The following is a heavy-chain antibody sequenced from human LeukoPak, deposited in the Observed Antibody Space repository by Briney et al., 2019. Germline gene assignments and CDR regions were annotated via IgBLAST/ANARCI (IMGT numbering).Heavy chain of an antibody. Sequence: PGGSLRLSCAASGFTFSSYSMNWVRQAPGKGLEWVSYITSSGSTIYYADSVKGRFTISRDNAKNSLYLQMNSLRAEDTAVYYCARVISDSYCDYWGQGTLVTVSS. J-gene: IGHJ4*02. CDR1: GFTFSSYS. CDR2: ITSSGSTI. D-gene: IGHD3-10*01. V-gene: IGHV3-48*04. CDR3: ARVISDSYCDY.